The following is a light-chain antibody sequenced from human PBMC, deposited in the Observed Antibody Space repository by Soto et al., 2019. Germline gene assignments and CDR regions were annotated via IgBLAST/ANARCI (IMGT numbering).Light chain of an antibody. CDR1: QSVSSN. CDR3: QQYNTWPPIT. CDR2: GAS. V-gene: IGKV3-15*01. Sequence: EIVMMPSPAPLSVSPGERATFSCRASQSVSSNFAWYQQKPGQAPRLLIFGASTRATGIPARFSGSGSWTEFTLTISSLQSEDFSVYYCQQYNTWPPITCGPGTRLDIK. J-gene: IGKJ5*01.